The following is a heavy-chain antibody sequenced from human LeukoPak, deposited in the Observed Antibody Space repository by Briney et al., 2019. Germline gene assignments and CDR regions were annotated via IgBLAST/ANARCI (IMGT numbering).Heavy chain of an antibody. J-gene: IGHJ6*03. V-gene: IGHV3-7*01. CDR2: IKQDGSEK. CDR3: ARADNVGYYYYMDV. CDR1: GFTFSSYW. D-gene: IGHD1-14*01. Sequence: GGSLRLPCAASGFTFSSYWMGWVCQAPGKGLEWVANIKQDGSEKYYVDSVKGRFTISRDNAKNSLYLQMNSLRAEDTAVYYCARADNVGYYYYMDVWGKGTTVTISS.